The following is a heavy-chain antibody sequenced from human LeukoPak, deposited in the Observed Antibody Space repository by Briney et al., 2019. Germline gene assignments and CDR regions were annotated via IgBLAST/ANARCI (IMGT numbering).Heavy chain of an antibody. CDR1: GGSISSTNW. D-gene: IGHD1-26*01. J-gene: IGHJ4*02. CDR2: ISLTGRT. CDR3: TRESGPYCPFGY. V-gene: IGHV4-4*02. Sequence: SETLSLTCGVSGGSISSTNWWSWVRQPPGQGLEWIGEISLTGRTNYNPSLIGRVIMSLDESRNQLSLTLTSVTAADTAMYYCTRESGPYCPFGYWGQGTLVVVPS.